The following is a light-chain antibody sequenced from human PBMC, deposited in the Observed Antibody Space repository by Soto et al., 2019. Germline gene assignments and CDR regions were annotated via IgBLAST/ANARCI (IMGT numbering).Light chain of an antibody. V-gene: IGLV2-14*01. Sequence: QSALTQPASVSGSPGQSITFSCTGASSDVGNCNCVSWYQQHPGKAPKLMIYEVSNRPSGVSDRFSGSKAGNTASLTISGLQAEDEADYYCSSFTTSSTWVFGGGTKLTVL. CDR1: SSDVGNCNC. CDR3: SSFTTSSTWV. J-gene: IGLJ3*02. CDR2: EVS.